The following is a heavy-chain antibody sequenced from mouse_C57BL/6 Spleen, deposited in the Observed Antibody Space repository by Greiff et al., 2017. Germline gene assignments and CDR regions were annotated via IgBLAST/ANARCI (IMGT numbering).Heavy chain of an antibody. CDR2: IYPGNGDT. CDR1: GYAFSSYW. V-gene: IGHV1-80*01. D-gene: IGHD1-1*02. Sequence: QVQLQQSGAELVKPGASVKISCKASGYAFSSYWMNWVKQRPGKGLEWIGQIYPGNGDTNYNGKFKGKATLTADKSSRPAYMQLSSLTSEASAVYSCAREGYYDPYYFDYWGKGTTLTVSS. CDR3: AREGYYDPYYFDY. J-gene: IGHJ2*01.